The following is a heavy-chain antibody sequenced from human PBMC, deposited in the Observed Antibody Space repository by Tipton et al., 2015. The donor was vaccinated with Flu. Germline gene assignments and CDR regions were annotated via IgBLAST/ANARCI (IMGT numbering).Heavy chain of an antibody. Sequence: TLSLTFTVSGYSISSGFYWGWIRQPPGKGLEWIGNIYHSGSTFYNPSLKSRVTISVDTSRNQFSLKLSSVTAADTAVYYCARGDGYNFDYWGQGTLVTVSS. CDR2: IYHSGST. J-gene: IGHJ4*02. D-gene: IGHD5-24*01. CDR3: ARGDGYNFDY. CDR1: GYSISSGFY. V-gene: IGHV4-38-2*02.